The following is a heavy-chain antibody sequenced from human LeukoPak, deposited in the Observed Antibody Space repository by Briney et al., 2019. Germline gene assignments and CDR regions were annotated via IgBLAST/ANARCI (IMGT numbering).Heavy chain of an antibody. V-gene: IGHV3-7*01. CDR2: IKQDGSEK. CDR3: ARDQLLWFGAIVDAFDI. J-gene: IGHJ3*02. Sequence: AGGSLRLSCAASGFTFSSYWMSWVRQAPGKGLEWVANIKQDGSEKYYVDSVKGRFTISRDNAKNSLYLQMNSLRAEDTAVYYCARDQLLWFGAIVDAFDIWGQGTMVTVSS. CDR1: GFTFSSYW. D-gene: IGHD3-10*01.